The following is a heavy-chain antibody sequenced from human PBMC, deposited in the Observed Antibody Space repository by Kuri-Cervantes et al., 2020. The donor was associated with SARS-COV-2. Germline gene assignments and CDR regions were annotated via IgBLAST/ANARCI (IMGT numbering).Heavy chain of an antibody. D-gene: IGHD6-19*01. CDR3: ARDRHLAVAGHFDY. Sequence: GGSLRLSCAASGFTFSSYAMHWVRQAPGKGLEWVAVISYDGSNKYYADSVKGRFTISRDNSKNTLYLQMNSLRAEDTAVYYCARDRHLAVAGHFDYWGQGTLVTVSS. CDR2: ISYDGSNK. CDR1: GFTFSSYA. V-gene: IGHV3-30-3*01. J-gene: IGHJ4*02.